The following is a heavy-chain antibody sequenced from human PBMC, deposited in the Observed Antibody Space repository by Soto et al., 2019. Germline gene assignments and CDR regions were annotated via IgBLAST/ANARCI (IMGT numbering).Heavy chain of an antibody. Sequence: QVQLVQSGAEVKKPGASVKLSCKASGYTFINYYIHWVRQAPGKGLEWMGIFNPTSGSTNYAQKFQGRVTLTMDTSTRTVYMELSSLRFDDTAVNYCARDLAARDYWGQGTLVTVS. CDR2: FNPTSGST. V-gene: IGHV1-46*01. D-gene: IGHD6-13*01. CDR1: GYTFINYY. CDR3: ARDLAARDY. J-gene: IGHJ4*02.